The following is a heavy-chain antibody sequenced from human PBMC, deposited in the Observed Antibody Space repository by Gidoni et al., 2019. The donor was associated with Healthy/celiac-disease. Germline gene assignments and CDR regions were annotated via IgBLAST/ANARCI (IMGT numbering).Heavy chain of an antibody. D-gene: IGHD3-22*01. J-gene: IGHJ4*02. CDR3: ARGKGVYYDSSISGADY. V-gene: IGHV4-31*03. CDR2: IYYSGST. CDR1: GGSISCGGYY. Sequence: QVQLQESGPGLVKPSQTLSLTCTVSGGSISCGGYYWSWIRQHPGKGLEWIGYIYYSGSTYYNPSLKSRVTISVDTSKNQFSLKLSSVTAADTAVYYCARGKGVYYDSSISGADYWGQGTLVTVSS.